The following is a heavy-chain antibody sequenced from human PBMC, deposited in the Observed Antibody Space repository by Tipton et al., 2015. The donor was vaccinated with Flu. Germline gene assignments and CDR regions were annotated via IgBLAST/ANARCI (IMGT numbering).Heavy chain of an antibody. D-gene: IGHD6-6*01. CDR1: GVTFSNYW. CDR3: AREFSEYYFDY. V-gene: IGHV3-74*03. J-gene: IGHJ4*02. Sequence: SLRLSCTAPGVTFSNYWMHWARQAPGKGLVWVSRVNSDGSSTTYADSVRGRFTISRDNSKNTLYLQMNSLRAEDTAVYYCAREFSEYYFDYWGQGTLVTVSS. CDR2: VNSDGSST.